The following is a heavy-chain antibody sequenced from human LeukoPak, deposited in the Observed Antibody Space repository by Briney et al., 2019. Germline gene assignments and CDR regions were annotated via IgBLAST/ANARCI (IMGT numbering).Heavy chain of an antibody. CDR3: ARDNSVGDNAWCFDP. CDR2: INPTGGST. Sequence: ASVKFSCKASGYTFTSYYMHWVRQAPGQGLEWMGLINPTGGSTGYAQKFQGRVTMTRDMSTSTDYMELSSLRSEDTAIYYCARDNSVGDNAWCFDPWGQGTLVTVSS. CDR1: GYTFTSYY. D-gene: IGHD1-26*01. V-gene: IGHV1-46*01. J-gene: IGHJ5*02.